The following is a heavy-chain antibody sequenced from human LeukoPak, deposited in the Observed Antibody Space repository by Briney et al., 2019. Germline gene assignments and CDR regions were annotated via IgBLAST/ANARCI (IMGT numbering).Heavy chain of an antibody. CDR1: GYNFASRW. CDR3: ASVGIFRAFDI. V-gene: IGHV5-51*01. Sequence: GESLKLSCKGSGYNFASRWIGWVRQMPGRGLEWMGIFYPGDSDITYSPSFQGQVTISVDKSISTAYLQWSGLTASDTAIYYCASVGIFRAFDIWGQGTMVVVSS. CDR2: FYPGDSDI. J-gene: IGHJ3*02. D-gene: IGHD3-10*01.